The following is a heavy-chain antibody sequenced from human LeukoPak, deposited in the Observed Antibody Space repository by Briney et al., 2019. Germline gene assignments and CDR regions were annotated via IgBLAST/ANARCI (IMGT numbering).Heavy chain of an antibody. CDR2: INSDGSST. Sequence: GGSLRLSCAASGFTFSSYWMHWVRQAPGKGLGWVSRINSDGSSTSYADSVKGRFTISRDNAKNTLYLQMNSLRAEDTAVYYCAREYSSGWYPFDYWGQGTLVTVSS. D-gene: IGHD6-19*01. V-gene: IGHV3-74*01. CDR1: GFTFSSYW. J-gene: IGHJ4*02. CDR3: AREYSSGWYPFDY.